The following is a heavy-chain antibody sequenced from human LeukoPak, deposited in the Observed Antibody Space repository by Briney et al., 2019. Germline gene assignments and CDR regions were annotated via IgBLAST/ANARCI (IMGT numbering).Heavy chain of an antibody. CDR3: ARYAGGSSAYWYFDL. J-gene: IGHJ2*01. D-gene: IGHD2-2*01. Sequence: GGSLRLSCGASGFTFSSYEMIWLRQAPGKGLEWVSFISFSGTTIYYADSVKGRFTISRDNAKNSLYLQINSLRAEDTAVYYCARYAGGSSAYWYFDLWGRGTLVTVSS. V-gene: IGHV3-48*03. CDR2: ISFSGTTI. CDR1: GFTFSSYE.